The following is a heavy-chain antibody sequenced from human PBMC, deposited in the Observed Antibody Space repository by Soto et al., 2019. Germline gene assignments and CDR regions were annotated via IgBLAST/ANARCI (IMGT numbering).Heavy chain of an antibody. D-gene: IGHD4-17*01. CDR1: GYTYTNYG. CDR2: ISAYNGKT. Sequence: ASVTVYCQPSGYTYTNYGLSWVRQAPGQGLEWMGWISAYNGKTNYAQKVQGRVTMTRNTSISTAYMELSSLRSEDTAVYYCARTLYGDNVDYWGQGTLVTVSS. CDR3: ARTLYGDNVDY. J-gene: IGHJ4*02. V-gene: IGHV1-18*01.